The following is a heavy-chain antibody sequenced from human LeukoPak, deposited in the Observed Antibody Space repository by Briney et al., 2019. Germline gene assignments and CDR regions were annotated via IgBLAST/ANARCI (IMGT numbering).Heavy chain of an antibody. CDR1: GFTFGSYA. D-gene: IGHD6-19*01. CDR3: AREVSGLHTGWSLNSVYLDS. J-gene: IGHJ4*02. CDR2: TSSDGVNK. V-gene: IGHV3-30-3*01. Sequence: PGGSLRLSCAASGFTFGSYAMHWVRQAPGGGLDWVAVTSSDGVNKNYADSVKGRFTISRDNSKNTLNLEMNSLGADDTAVYYCAREVSGLHTGWSLNSVYLDSWGQGTLVAVSS.